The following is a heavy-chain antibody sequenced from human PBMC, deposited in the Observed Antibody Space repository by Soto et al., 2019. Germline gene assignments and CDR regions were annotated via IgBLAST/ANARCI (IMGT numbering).Heavy chain of an antibody. Sequence: PGGSLRLSCAASVFAFDNYVMHWVRQPPGRGLEWVSGITWNGGTIRYVDSVKGRFTISRDNAENSLYLQMNSLRPEDTAVYYCAKGGSAALIAPSGRDNWFDPWGQGTQVTVSS. J-gene: IGHJ5*02. D-gene: IGHD6-13*01. CDR1: VFAFDNYV. V-gene: IGHV3-9*01. CDR2: ITWNGGTI. CDR3: AKGGSAALIAPSGRDNWFDP.